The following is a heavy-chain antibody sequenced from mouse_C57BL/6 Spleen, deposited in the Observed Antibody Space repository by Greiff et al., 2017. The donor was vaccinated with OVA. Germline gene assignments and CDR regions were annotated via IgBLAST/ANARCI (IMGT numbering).Heavy chain of an antibody. V-gene: IGHV1-50*01. Sequence: QVQLQQPGAELVKPGASVKLSCKASGYTFTSYWMQWVKQRPGQGLEWIGEIDPSDSYTNYNQKFKGKATLTVDTSSSTAYMQLSSLTSEDSAVYYCARKGIYYGNYAYAMDYWGQGTSVTVSS. CDR1: GYTFTSYW. J-gene: IGHJ4*01. CDR3: ARKGIYYGNYAYAMDY. CDR2: IDPSDSYT. D-gene: IGHD2-1*01.